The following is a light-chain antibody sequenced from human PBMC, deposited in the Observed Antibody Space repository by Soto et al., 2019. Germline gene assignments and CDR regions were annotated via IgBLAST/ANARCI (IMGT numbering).Light chain of an antibody. CDR3: SSYTSSSTQV. Sequence: QSALTQPASVSGSPGQSITISCTGTSSDVGGYNYVSWYQQHLGKAPKLMIYAVSNRPSGVSNRFSGSKSGNTAALTISGLQAEDEADYYCSSYTSSSTQVFGTGTKLTVL. V-gene: IGLV2-14*01. J-gene: IGLJ1*01. CDR1: SSDVGGYNY. CDR2: AVS.